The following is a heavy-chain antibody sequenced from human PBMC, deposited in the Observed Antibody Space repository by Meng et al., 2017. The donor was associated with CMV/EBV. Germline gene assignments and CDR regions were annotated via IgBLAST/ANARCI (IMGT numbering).Heavy chain of an antibody. J-gene: IGHJ5*02. Sequence: SETLSLTCAISGDSVSSNSAAWNWIRQSPSRGLERLGRTYYRSKWYNDYAVSVKSRITINPDTSKNQSSLQLNSVTPEDTAVYYCARGGPITIFGVAINWFDPWGQGTLVTVSS. CDR3: ARGGPITIFGVAINWFDP. V-gene: IGHV6-1*01. D-gene: IGHD3-3*01. CDR1: GDSVSSNSAA. CDR2: TYYRSKWYN.